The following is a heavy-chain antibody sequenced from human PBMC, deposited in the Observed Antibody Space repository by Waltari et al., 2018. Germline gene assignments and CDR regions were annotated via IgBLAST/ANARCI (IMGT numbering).Heavy chain of an antibody. D-gene: IGHD3-22*01. CDR1: GYTFTGYY. CDR2: TNPTSGGT. J-gene: IGHJ4*02. Sequence: QVQLVQSGAEVKKPGASVKVSCKASGYTFTGYYMHWVRQAPGQGLEWMGRTNPTSGGTNYAQKFQGRVTMTRDTSISTAYMELSRLRSDDTAVYYWARGSYDSSGYYYGTNFDYWGQGTLVTVSS. V-gene: IGHV1-2*06. CDR3: ARGSYDSSGYYYGTNFDY.